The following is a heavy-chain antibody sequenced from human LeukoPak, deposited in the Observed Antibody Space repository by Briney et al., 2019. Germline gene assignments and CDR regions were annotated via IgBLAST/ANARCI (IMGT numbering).Heavy chain of an antibody. J-gene: IGHJ4*02. D-gene: IGHD6-19*01. Sequence: ASVTVSCKVSGYTLTELSMHWVRQAPGKGLEWMGGFDPEDGETIYAQKFQGRVTMTEDTSTDTAYMELSSLRSEDTAVYYCARRLEGDNSGWYQSYFDYWGQGTLVTVSS. CDR1: GYTLTELS. V-gene: IGHV1-24*01. CDR3: ARRLEGDNSGWYQSYFDY. CDR2: FDPEDGET.